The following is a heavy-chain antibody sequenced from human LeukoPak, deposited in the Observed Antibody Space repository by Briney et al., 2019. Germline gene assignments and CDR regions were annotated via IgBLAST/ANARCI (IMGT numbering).Heavy chain of an antibody. J-gene: IGHJ4*02. Sequence: PGGFLRLSCAVSGITLSNYGMSWVRQAPGKGLEWVAGISDSGGSTKYADSVKGRFTISRDNPKNTLYLQMNSLRVEDTAVYFCAKRGVVIRVILVGFHKQAYYFDSWGQGALVTVSS. V-gene: IGHV3-23*01. D-gene: IGHD3-22*01. CDR2: ISDSGGST. CDR1: GITLSNYG. CDR3: AKRGVVIRVILVGFHKQAYYFDS.